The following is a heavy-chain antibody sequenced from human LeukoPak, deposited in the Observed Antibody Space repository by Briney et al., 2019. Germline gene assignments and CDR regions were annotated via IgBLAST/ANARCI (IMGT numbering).Heavy chain of an antibody. Sequence: GESLKISCKGSGYSFTSYWIGWVRQMPGKGLEWMGIILPSNSDTRYSPSFKGQVTMSVDKSISTAYLQWTSLKASDTAMYYCARQYYETLTGPNWFDAWGQGTLVTVSS. J-gene: IGHJ5*02. CDR3: ARQYYETLTGPNWFDA. V-gene: IGHV5-51*01. D-gene: IGHD3-9*01. CDR2: ILPSNSDT. CDR1: GYSFTSYW.